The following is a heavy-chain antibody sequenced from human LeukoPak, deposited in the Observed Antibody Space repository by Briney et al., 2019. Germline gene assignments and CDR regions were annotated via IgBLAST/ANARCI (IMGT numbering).Heavy chain of an antibody. Sequence: GASVKVSCKVSGYTLTELSMHWVRQAPGKGLEWMGGFDPEDGETIYAQKFQGRVTMTEGTSTDTAYMELSSLRSEGTAVYYCATGIAAAGTWGTVAFFDYWGQGTLVTVSS. CDR3: ATGIAAAGTWGTVAFFDY. J-gene: IGHJ4*02. CDR1: GYTLTELS. CDR2: FDPEDGET. V-gene: IGHV1-24*01. D-gene: IGHD6-13*01.